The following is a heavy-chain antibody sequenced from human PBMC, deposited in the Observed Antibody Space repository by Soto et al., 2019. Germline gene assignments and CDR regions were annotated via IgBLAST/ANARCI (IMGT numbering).Heavy chain of an antibody. CDR1: GGTFISYA. D-gene: IGHD4-17*01. V-gene: IGHV1-69*01. Sequence: QVQLVQSGAEVKKPGSSVKVSCKASGGTFISYAISWVRQAPGRGLEWMGGIIPVFGTANYTQKFQGRVTITADESTSTVYMELSSLRSEDTALYYCARGRVTTYVTASDYWGQGTLVTVSS. CDR2: IIPVFGTA. CDR3: ARGRVTTYVTASDY. J-gene: IGHJ4*02.